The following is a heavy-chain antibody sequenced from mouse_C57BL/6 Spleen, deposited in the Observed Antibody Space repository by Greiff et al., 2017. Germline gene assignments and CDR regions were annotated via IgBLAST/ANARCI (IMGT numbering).Heavy chain of an antibody. CDR1: GYTFTDHT. Sequence: VKLQQSDAELVKPGASVKISCKVSGYTFTDHTIHWMKQRPEQGLEWIGYIYPRDGSTKYNEKFKGKATLTADKSSSTAYMQLNSLTSEDSAVYFCAREGVWYTGGFDYWGQGTTLTVSS. CDR2: IYPRDGST. CDR3: AREGVWYTGGFDY. J-gene: IGHJ2*01. D-gene: IGHD1-1*02. V-gene: IGHV1-78*01.